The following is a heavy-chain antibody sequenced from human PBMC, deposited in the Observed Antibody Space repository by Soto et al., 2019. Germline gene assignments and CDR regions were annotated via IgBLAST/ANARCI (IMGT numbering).Heavy chain of an antibody. J-gene: IGHJ4*02. CDR3: AKGRYFDSSGGSANY. Sequence: EVKLSESGGGFIPPGASARLSCITSGFIFDNYAMSWVRQSPRRGLEWVAAISGSGHATYYTQSVQGRFIISRDKSKKTVFLQMNNLRAEDTAVYYSAKGRYFDSSGGSANYWGLGTLVTVSS. CDR2: ISGSGHAT. D-gene: IGHD3-22*01. CDR1: GFIFDNYA. V-gene: IGHV3-23*01.